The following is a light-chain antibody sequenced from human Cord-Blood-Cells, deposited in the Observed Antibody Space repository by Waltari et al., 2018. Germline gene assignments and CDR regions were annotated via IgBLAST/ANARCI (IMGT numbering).Light chain of an antibody. J-gene: IGLJ2*01. CDR1: SSHVGRYNL. Sequence: QSALTQPASWSGSPGPAITTPRTGPSSHVGRYNLVSWYQQHPGKAPKPMIYEGSTRPSGVSNRFSGSKSGNTASLTISGLRADDEADYYCCSYAGSSTYVVFGGGTKLTVL. CDR2: EGS. V-gene: IGLV2-23*01. CDR3: CSYAGSSTYVV.